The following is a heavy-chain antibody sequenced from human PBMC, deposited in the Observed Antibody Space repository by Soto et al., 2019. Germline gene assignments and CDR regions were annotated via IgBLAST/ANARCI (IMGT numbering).Heavy chain of an antibody. D-gene: IGHD5-18*01. CDR3: ARETYRRFYFDY. CDR2: INSDGSDT. V-gene: IGHV3-74*01. CDR1: DFTFSTSW. J-gene: IGHJ4*01. Sequence: PGGSLRLSCAASDFTFSTSWLHWVRQAPGKGLVWVSRINSDGSDTRYADSVKGRFAISRDNAKNTLYLQMNSLRGEDTAVYYCARETYRRFYFDYWGHGTVVTVYS.